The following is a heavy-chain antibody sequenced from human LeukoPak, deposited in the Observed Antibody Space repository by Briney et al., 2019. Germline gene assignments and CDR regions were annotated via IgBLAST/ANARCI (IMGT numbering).Heavy chain of an antibody. Sequence: ASVTVSFKASVYTFTSYDINWVRQAPAQGRKWVGWMSPDSGHTGYAQKSQGRVTMTSNTSISTAYMELSSLRSEDTAVYYCARGPPESSSSDYWGQGTLVTVSS. V-gene: IGHV1-8*01. CDR2: MSPDSGHT. CDR1: VYTFTSYD. J-gene: IGHJ4*02. CDR3: ARGPPESSSSDY. D-gene: IGHD6-13*01.